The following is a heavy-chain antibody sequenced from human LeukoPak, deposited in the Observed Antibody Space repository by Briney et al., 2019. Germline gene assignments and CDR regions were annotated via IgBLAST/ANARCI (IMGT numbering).Heavy chain of an antibody. V-gene: IGHV3-11*01. CDR3: AVDYYSSSDY. J-gene: IGHJ4*02. CDR2: ISSSGSTI. CDR1: GFTFSDYY. Sequence: GGSLRLSCAASGFTFSDYYMSWVRQAPGKGLEWVTYISSSGSTIYYADSVKGRFTISRDNAKKSLYLQINSLRAEDTAVYYCAVDYYSSSDYWGQGTLVTVSS. D-gene: IGHD6-6*01.